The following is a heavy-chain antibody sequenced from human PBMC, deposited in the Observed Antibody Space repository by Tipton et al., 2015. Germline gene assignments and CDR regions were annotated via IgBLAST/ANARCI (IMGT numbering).Heavy chain of an antibody. V-gene: IGHV4-59*08. J-gene: IGHJ4*02. D-gene: IGHD2-15*01. CDR1: SDSISKYY. CDR2: IQYSGST. Sequence: LRLSCSVSSDSISKYYWSWIRQPPGKELEWIGYIQYSGSTNYNPSLKSRVTISVDTSKTQFSLKLSSVTAADTAVYYCARHGEKYCSGGDCYPRSPDYWGQGTLVTVSS. CDR3: ARHGEKYCSGGDCYPRSPDY.